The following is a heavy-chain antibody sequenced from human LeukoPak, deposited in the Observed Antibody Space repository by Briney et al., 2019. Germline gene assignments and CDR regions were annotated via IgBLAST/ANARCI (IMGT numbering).Heavy chain of an antibody. Sequence: ASVKVSCKASGYTFTSYYMHWVRQAPGQGLEWMGIINPSGGSTSYAQKFQGRVTMTTDTSTSTAYIELRGLRSDDTAVYYCATAYGSISSPEYWGQGTLVTVSS. V-gene: IGHV1-46*01. J-gene: IGHJ4*02. CDR1: GYTFTSYY. D-gene: IGHD3-10*01. CDR2: INPSGGST. CDR3: ATAYGSISSPEY.